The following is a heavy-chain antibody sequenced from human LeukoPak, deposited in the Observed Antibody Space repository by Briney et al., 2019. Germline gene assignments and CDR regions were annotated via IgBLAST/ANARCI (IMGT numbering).Heavy chain of an antibody. CDR3: ARGRHAMVRGVIINYGFDY. Sequence: GASVKVSCKASGYTFTSYYMHWVRQAPGQGLEWMGIINPSGGSTSYAQKFQGRVTMTRDMSTSTVYMELSSLRSEDTAVYYCARGRHAMVRGVIINYGFDYWGQGTLVTVSS. CDR2: INPSGGST. V-gene: IGHV1-46*01. CDR1: GYTFTSYY. J-gene: IGHJ4*02. D-gene: IGHD3-10*01.